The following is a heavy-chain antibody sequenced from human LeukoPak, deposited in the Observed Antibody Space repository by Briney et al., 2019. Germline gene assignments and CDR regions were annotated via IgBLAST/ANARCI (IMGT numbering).Heavy chain of an antibody. CDR3: ASVLYCGADCYSGRYFFDY. Sequence: ASVKVSCKASGYTFTSYDMHWVRQAPGQGLEWMGIINPGGDSTSYAQKFQGRVTMTRDTSTSTVYMELSSLRSEDTAVYYCASVLYCGADCYSGRYFFDYWGQGTLVTVSS. CDR1: GYTFTSYD. J-gene: IGHJ4*02. CDR2: INPGGDST. D-gene: IGHD2-21*02. V-gene: IGHV1-46*01.